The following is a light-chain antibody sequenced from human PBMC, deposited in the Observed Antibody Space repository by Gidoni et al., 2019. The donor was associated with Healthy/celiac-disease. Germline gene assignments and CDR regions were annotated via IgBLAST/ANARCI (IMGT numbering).Light chain of an antibody. J-gene: IGKJ1*01. Sequence: DILSTQSPLSLPVTPGEPASISCRSSQSLLHSNGYNYLDWYLQKPGQSPQLLIYLGSNRASGVPDRFSGSGSGTDFTLKISRVEAEDVGVYYCMQALQTPWTFGQGTKVEIK. CDR2: LGS. CDR1: QSLLHSNGYNY. V-gene: IGKV2-28*01. CDR3: MQALQTPWT.